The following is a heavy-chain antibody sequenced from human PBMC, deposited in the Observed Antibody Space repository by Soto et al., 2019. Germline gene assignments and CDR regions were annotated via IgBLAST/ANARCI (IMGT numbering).Heavy chain of an antibody. Sequence: QDQLVQSGAEVKKPGSSVKVSCKATGGTFSSYAISWVRQAPGQGLERMGGIIPIFGTAKYAQKFQGRVTITADESTSTAYMELSSLRSEDTAVYYCARDPRYYDSSGDAGWYFDLWGRGTLVTVSS. CDR1: GGTFSSYA. CDR2: IIPIFGTA. CDR3: ARDPRYYDSSGDAGWYFDL. J-gene: IGHJ2*01. V-gene: IGHV1-69*12. D-gene: IGHD3-22*01.